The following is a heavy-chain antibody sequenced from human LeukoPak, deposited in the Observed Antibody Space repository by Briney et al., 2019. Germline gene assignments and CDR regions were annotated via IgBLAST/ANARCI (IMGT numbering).Heavy chain of an antibody. D-gene: IGHD4-17*01. Sequence: SETLSLTCTVSDGSINNYYWNWIRQPPGKGLEWVGFAHYTETTNYNPFLKSRVTISVDISKNQFSLNLSSVTAADTAVHYCARARGGYGDYGSWFDPWGQGTLVPVSS. CDR1: DGSINNYY. J-gene: IGHJ5*02. V-gene: IGHV4-59*01. CDR2: AHYTETT. CDR3: ARARGGYGDYGSWFDP.